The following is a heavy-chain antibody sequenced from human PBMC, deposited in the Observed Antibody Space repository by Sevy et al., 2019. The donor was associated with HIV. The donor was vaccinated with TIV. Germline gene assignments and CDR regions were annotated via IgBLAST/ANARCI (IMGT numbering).Heavy chain of an antibody. D-gene: IGHD3-9*01. V-gene: IGHV3-30*18. Sequence: GGSLRLSCVVSGITFSTSGMHWVRQAPGKGLEWVAVISYHGRDKFYADSVKGRSTISRDNSKNLLYLQMISLTAEDTAVYYCAKDFTGYNGMDVWGQGTMVTVSS. CDR3: AKDFTGYNGMDV. J-gene: IGHJ6*02. CDR1: GITFSTSG. CDR2: ISYHGRDK.